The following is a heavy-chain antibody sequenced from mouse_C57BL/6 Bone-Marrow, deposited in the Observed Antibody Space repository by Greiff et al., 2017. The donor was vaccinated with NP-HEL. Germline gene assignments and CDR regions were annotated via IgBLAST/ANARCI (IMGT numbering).Heavy chain of an antibody. J-gene: IGHJ4*01. CDR2: INPSNGGT. D-gene: IGHD1-1*01. V-gene: IGHV1-53*01. CDR3: AKKSPYYGSSSYAMDY. CDR1: GYTFTSYW. Sequence: VQLQQSGTELVKPGASVKLSCKASGYTFTSYWMHWVKQRPGQGLEWIGNINPSNGGTNYNEKFKSKATLTVDKSSSTAYMQLSSLTSEDSAVYYCAKKSPYYGSSSYAMDYWGQGTSVTVSS.